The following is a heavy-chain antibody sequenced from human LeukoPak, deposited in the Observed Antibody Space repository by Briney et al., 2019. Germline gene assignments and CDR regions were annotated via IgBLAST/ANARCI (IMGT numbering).Heavy chain of an antibody. Sequence: PGGSLRLSCAASGFTVSTNYMSWVRQAPGKGLEWISYIGPTSTKNSYADSVGGRFTISRDNDRNSLYLQMDSLEDGDTAIYYCARGGNWFDPWGQGTLVTVSS. CDR2: IGPTSTKN. V-gene: IGHV3-11*04. CDR3: ARGGNWFDP. D-gene: IGHD3-16*01. J-gene: IGHJ5*02. CDR1: GFTVSTNY.